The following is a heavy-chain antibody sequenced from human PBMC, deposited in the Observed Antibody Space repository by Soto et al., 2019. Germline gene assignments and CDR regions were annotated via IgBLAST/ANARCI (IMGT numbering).Heavy chain of an antibody. J-gene: IGHJ4*02. Sequence: PSETLSLTCTVSGGSISSGGYYWSWIRQHPGKGLEWIGYIYYSGSTYYNPSLKSRVTISVDTSKNQFSLKLSSVTAADTAVYYCARVPFLVVPAAPDYWGQGTLVTVSS. D-gene: IGHD2-2*01. CDR1: GGSISSGGYY. CDR3: ARVPFLVVPAAPDY. V-gene: IGHV4-31*03. CDR2: IYYSGST.